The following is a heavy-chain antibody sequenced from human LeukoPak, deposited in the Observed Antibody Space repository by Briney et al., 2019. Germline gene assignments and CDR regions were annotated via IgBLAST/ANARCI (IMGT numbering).Heavy chain of an antibody. J-gene: IGHJ3*02. D-gene: IGHD6-25*01. CDR3: ARDRAAGYADAFDI. Sequence: SGGSLRLSCAASGFTVSSNYMNWVRQAPGKGLEWVSVIYNSGSTYYADSVKGRFTISRDNSNNTLYLQMNSLRAEDTAVYYCARDRAAGYADAFDIWGQGTMVTVSS. CDR1: GFTVSSNY. CDR2: IYNSGST. V-gene: IGHV3-66*01.